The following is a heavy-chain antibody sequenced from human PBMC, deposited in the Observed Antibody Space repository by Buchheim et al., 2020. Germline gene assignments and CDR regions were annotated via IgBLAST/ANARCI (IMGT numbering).Heavy chain of an antibody. CDR3: AKKGGIGGTTDYFDY. Sequence: QVHLVESGGGVVQPGRSLRLSCAASGFTFSSYAMHWVRQAPGKGLEWVAVISSDGTIKYYADSVKGRFTISRDNSKNTLDLQMNSLRTEDTAAYYCAKKGGIGGTTDYFDYWGQGTL. CDR2: ISSDGTIK. CDR1: GFTFSSYA. V-gene: IGHV3-30-3*02. J-gene: IGHJ4*02. D-gene: IGHD1-1*01.